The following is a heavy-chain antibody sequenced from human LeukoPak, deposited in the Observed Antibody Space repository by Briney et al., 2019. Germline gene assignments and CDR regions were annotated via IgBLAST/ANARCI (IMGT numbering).Heavy chain of an antibody. Sequence: SETLSRTCTVSGGSISSYYWSWIRQPPGKGLEWIGYIYYSGSTNYNPSLKSRVTISVDTSKNQFSLKLSSVTAADTAVYYCARVGLQSYDAFDIWGQGTMVTVSS. CDR3: ARVGLQSYDAFDI. J-gene: IGHJ3*02. D-gene: IGHD5-24*01. CDR1: GGSISSYY. CDR2: IYYSGST. V-gene: IGHV4-59*01.